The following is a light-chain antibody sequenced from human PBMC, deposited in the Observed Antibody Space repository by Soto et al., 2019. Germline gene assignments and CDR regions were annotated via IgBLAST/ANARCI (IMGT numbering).Light chain of an antibody. Sequence: QSVLTQPPSASGTPGQRVAISCSGGSSNIGHNSVNWYQQHPGTAPKLLIYSNNQRPSGVPDRFSGSKSGTSASLAISGLQSEDEADYYCGAWDDSLTGYVFGTGTKVTVL. CDR2: SNN. CDR1: SSNIGHNS. CDR3: GAWDDSLTGYV. V-gene: IGLV1-44*01. J-gene: IGLJ1*01.